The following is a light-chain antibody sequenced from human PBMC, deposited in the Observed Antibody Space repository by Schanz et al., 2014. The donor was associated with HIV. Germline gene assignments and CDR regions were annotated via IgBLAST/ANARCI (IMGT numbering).Light chain of an antibody. CDR3: GTWDTSLSAWV. V-gene: IGLV1-51*01. CDR2: DND. CDR1: SSDVGGYNY. Sequence: QSALTQPASVSGSPGQSITISCIGTSSDVGGYNYVSWYQQLPGTAPKLLIYDNDKRPSGIPDRFSGSKSGTSATLGITELQTGDEADYFCGTWDTSLSAWVFGGGTKLTVL. J-gene: IGLJ3*02.